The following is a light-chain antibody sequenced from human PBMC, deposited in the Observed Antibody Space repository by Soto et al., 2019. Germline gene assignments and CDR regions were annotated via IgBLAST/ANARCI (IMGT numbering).Light chain of an antibody. J-gene: IGLJ3*02. V-gene: IGLV1-40*01. CDR1: SSNIGAGYD. CDR2: GNS. CDR3: QSYDSSLSGWV. Sequence: VVTQPPSVSGAPGQRVTISCTGSSSNIGAGYDVHWYQQLPGTAPKLLIYGNSNRPSGVPDRFSGSKSGTSASLAITGLQAEDEADYYCQSYDSSLSGWVFGGGTKLTV.